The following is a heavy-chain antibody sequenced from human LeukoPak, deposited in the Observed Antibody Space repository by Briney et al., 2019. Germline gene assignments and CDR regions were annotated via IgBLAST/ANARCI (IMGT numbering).Heavy chain of an antibody. Sequence: GGSLRLSCTVSGFTVSSNSMSWVRQAPGKGLEWVSAISGSGGSTYYADSVKGRFTISRDNSKNTLYLQMNSLRAEDTAVYYCAKSSSGYDSYFDYWGQGTLVTVSS. J-gene: IGHJ4*02. CDR1: GFTVSSNS. CDR3: AKSSSGYDSYFDY. V-gene: IGHV3-23*01. CDR2: ISGSGGST. D-gene: IGHD5-12*01.